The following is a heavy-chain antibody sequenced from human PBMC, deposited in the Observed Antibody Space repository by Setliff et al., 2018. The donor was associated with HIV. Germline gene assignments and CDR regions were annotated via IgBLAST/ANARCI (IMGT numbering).Heavy chain of an antibody. CDR3: VRDDRYLHRGSLVAGDAFDL. CDR2: IKQDGSDM. Sequence: GGSLRLSCVASGLPFYNYWMTWLRRAPGRGLEWVANIKQDGSDMHYIESVKGRFTIFRDNAKKSLFLQMNSLRAEDTAVYYCVRDDRYLHRGSLVAGDAFDLWGQGTMVTVSS. J-gene: IGHJ3*01. CDR1: GLPFYNYW. V-gene: IGHV3-7*01. D-gene: IGHD1-26*01.